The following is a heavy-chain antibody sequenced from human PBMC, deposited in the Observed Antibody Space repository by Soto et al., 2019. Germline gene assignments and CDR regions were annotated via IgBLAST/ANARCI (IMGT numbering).Heavy chain of an antibody. V-gene: IGHV3-21*06. D-gene: IGHD2-2*01. Sequence: GGSLRLSCAASGFTFTRYSMNWVRQAPGKGLEWVSSISSTTNYIYYGDSMKGRFTISRDNSKNSLYLEMNSLRAEDTAVYYCARESEYFTSSFDYWGQGTLVTVSS. CDR2: ISSTTNYI. J-gene: IGHJ4*02. CDR1: GFTFTRYS. CDR3: ARESEYFTSSFDY.